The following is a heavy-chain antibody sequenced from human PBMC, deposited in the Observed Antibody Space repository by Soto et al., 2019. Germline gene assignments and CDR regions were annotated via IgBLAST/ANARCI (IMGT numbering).Heavy chain of an antibody. J-gene: IGHJ4*02. V-gene: IGHV4-30-2*01. Sequence: PSETLSLTCAVSGGSISSGGYSWSWIRQPPGKGLEWIGYMYHSGSTYYNPSLKSRVTISIDRSKNQFSLKLSSVTAADTAVYYCARAAMGSGWIRYFDYWGQGTLVTVS. D-gene: IGHD6-19*01. CDR1: GGSISSGGYS. CDR2: MYHSGST. CDR3: ARAAMGSGWIRYFDY.